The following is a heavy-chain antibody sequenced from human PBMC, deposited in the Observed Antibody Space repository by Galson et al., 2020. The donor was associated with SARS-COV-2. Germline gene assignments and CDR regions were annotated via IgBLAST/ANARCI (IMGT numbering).Heavy chain of an antibody. CDR2: ISASGGT. CDR3: AKVIGSVDPFDI. CDR1: GFTFSIHG. Sequence: GGSLRLSCAASGFTFSIHGMSWVRQAPGQWLEWFSIISASGGTYYADSVKGRFTISRDNSKDTLYLQMNSLRAEDRAVYYCAKVIGSVDPFDIWGQGTMVIVSS. J-gene: IGHJ3*02. V-gene: IGHV3-23*01. D-gene: IGHD4-17*01.